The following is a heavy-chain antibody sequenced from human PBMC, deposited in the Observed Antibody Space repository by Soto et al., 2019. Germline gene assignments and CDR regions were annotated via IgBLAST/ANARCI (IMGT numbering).Heavy chain of an antibody. D-gene: IGHD3-3*01. CDR3: ARHSPDFWSGYNWFDP. CDR1: GYSFTSYW. CDR2: IYPGDSDT. J-gene: IGHJ5*02. Sequence: PGESLKISCKGSGYSFTSYWIGWVRQMPGKGLEWMGIIYPGDSDTRYSPSFQGQVTISADKSISTAYLQWSSLKASDTDMYYCARHSPDFWSGYNWFDPWGQGTLVTVSS. V-gene: IGHV5-51*01.